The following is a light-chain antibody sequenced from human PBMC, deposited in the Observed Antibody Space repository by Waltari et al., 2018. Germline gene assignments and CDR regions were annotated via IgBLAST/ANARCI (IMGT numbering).Light chain of an antibody. CDR2: GKD. CDR3: SSRNGRANQVV. V-gene: IGLV3-19*01. J-gene: IGLJ3*02. CDR1: SLRSSY. Sequence: SSELTQDPAVSMALGQTVRFTCQGDSLRSSYASWYQLKPVQAPVLVIYGKDKRPSGIPDRISGYSSGTTSSLTITGAQAEDEADYYCSSRNGRANQVVFAGGTKVTVL.